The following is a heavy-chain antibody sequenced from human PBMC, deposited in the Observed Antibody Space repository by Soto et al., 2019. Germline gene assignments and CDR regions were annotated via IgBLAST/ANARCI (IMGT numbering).Heavy chain of an antibody. CDR3: TIQTPFTGGNPKFDY. Sequence: GGSLRLSCAASGFTFSGSALHWVRQASGKGLEWVGRIRSKPNNYATAYAASVKGRFTISRDDSKNTAYLQMNSLKTEDTAVYFCTIQTPFTGGNPKFDYWGQGTLVTVSS. CDR1: GFTFSGSA. V-gene: IGHV3-73*01. CDR2: IRSKPNNYAT. D-gene: IGHD2-8*02. J-gene: IGHJ4*02.